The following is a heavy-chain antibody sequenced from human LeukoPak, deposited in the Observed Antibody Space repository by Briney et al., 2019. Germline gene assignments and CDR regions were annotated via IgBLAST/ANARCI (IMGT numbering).Heavy chain of an antibody. CDR2: IRFDGTNK. CDR1: GFTFSTYG. V-gene: IGHV3-30*02. Sequence: GGSLRLSCAASGFTFSTYGMHWVRQAPGKGLEWVAFIRFDGTNKYYADSVEGRFTISRDNSKNTLYLQMNSLRAEGTAVYYCAKAGFAYSGYDSGYYFDYWGQGTLVTVSS. CDR3: AKAGFAYSGYDSGYYFDY. J-gene: IGHJ4*02. D-gene: IGHD5-12*01.